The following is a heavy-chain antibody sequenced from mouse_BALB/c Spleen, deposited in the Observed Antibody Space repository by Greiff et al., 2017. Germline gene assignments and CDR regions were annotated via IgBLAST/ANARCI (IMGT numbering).Heavy chain of an antibody. CDR3: ARGNWDGDAMDY. Sequence: EVKVVESGGGLVKPGGSLKLSCAASGFAFSSYDMSWVRQTPEKRLEWVAYISSGGGSTYYPDTVKGRFTISRDNAKNTLYLQMSSLKSEDTAMYYCARGNWDGDAMDYWGQGTSVTVSS. V-gene: IGHV5-12-1*01. CDR1: GFAFSSYD. D-gene: IGHD4-1*01. CDR2: ISSGGGST. J-gene: IGHJ4*01.